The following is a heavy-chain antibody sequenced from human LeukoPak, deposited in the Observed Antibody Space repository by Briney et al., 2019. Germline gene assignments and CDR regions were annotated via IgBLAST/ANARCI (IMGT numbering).Heavy chain of an antibody. J-gene: IGHJ4*02. D-gene: IGHD5-24*01. CDR1: GFTFRNYW. V-gene: IGHV3-74*01. Sequence: GGSQRLSCAASGFTFRNYWMHWVRQTPGKGLVWVSRVNNDGSITTYPDSVKGRFTISRDNAKNSLYLQMNSLRAEDTAIYYCTRVGYIDEGIDYWGQGTLVTVSS. CDR3: TRVGYIDEGIDY. CDR2: VNNDGSIT.